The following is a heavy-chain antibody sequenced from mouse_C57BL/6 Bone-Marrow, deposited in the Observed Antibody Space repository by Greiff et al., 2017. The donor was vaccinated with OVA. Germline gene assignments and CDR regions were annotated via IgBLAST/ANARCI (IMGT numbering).Heavy chain of an antibody. CDR3: ARGTACFAY. CDR2: IYPSDSET. J-gene: IGHJ3*01. V-gene: IGHV1-61*01. D-gene: IGHD3-3*01. CDR1: GYTFTSYW. Sequence: QVQLKQPGAELVRPGSSVKLSCKASGYTFTSYWMDWVKQRPGQGLEWIGNIYPSDSETHYNQKFKDKATLTVDKSSSTAYMQLSSLTSEDSAVYYCARGTACFAYWGQGTLVTVSA.